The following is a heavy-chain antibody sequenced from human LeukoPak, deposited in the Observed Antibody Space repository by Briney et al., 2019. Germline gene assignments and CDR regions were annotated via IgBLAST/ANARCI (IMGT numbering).Heavy chain of an antibody. D-gene: IGHD2-15*01. J-gene: IGHJ4*02. CDR2: IRFDGSDE. V-gene: IGHV3-30*02. Sequence: GGSLRLSCTASEFTFNSYGMHWVRQAPGKGLEWVAFIRFDGSDEHYADSVKGRFTISRDNSKNTLYLQMNSLRAEDTAVYYCAKDRRGSCNAGGCYCCDYWGRGALVTVSS. CDR1: EFTFNSYG. CDR3: AKDRRGSCNAGGCYCCDY.